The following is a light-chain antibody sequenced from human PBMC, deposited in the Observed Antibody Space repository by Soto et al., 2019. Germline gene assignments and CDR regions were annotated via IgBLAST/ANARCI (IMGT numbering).Light chain of an antibody. CDR2: DVS. CDR3: SSYTSSSTLVV. CDR1: SSDVGGYNY. Sequence: QSVLTQPASVSGCPGQSITISCTGTSSDVGGYNYVSWYQQHPSKAPKLMIYDVSNRPSGVSNRFSGSKSGNTASLTISGLQAEDEADYYFSSYTSSSTLVVFGGGTKVTVL. J-gene: IGLJ2*01. V-gene: IGLV2-14*01.